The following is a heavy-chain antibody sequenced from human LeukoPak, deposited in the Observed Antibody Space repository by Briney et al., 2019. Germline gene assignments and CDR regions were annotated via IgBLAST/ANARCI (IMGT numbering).Heavy chain of an antibody. D-gene: IGHD3-3*01. CDR3: ARGPSPRDFGRGYYPGYFDY. V-gene: IGHV1-8*01. J-gene: IGHJ4*02. CDR2: MNPNSGNT. Sequence: ASVKVSCKASGYTFTSYDINWVRQATGQGLEWMGWMNPNSGNTGYAQKFQGRVTMTRNTSKSTAYMELSSLRSEDTAVYYCARGPSPRDFGRGYYPGYFDYGAQETLVTVSS. CDR1: GYTFTSYD.